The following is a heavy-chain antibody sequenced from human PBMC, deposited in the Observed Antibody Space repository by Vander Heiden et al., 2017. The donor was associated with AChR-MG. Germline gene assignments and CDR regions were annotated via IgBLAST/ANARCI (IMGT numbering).Heavy chain of an antibody. J-gene: IGHJ3*02. Sequence: QPQLQESGPGLVTPSETLSLTCTVPGGSLSSSTYDGGWIRQPPGKVLEWIGTSYYRGSTYYNPYLKSRVTISVDTSKNQFSLKLSSVTAADTAVYYCGRQKEGFGEVFYWAFDICGQGTMVTVSS. CDR1: GGSLSSSTYD. CDR2: SYYRGST. D-gene: IGHD3-10*01. CDR3: GRQKEGFGEVFYWAFDI. V-gene: IGHV4-39*01.